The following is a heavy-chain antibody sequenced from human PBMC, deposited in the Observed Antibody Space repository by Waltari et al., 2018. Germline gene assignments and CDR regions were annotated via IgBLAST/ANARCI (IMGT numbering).Heavy chain of an antibody. D-gene: IGHD6-13*01. V-gene: IGHV5-51*01. J-gene: IGHJ3*02. CDR3: ARPLSSSWYGGAFDI. CDR2: IYPGDSDT. CDR1: GYRFTSYW. Sequence: EVQLVQSGAEVKKPGESLKISCKGSGYRFTSYWIGWVRQMPGKGLEWIGIIYPGDSDTRYSPSFQGQVTSAADKSISTAYLQWSSLKASDTAMYYCARPLSSSWYGGAFDIWGQGTMVTVSS.